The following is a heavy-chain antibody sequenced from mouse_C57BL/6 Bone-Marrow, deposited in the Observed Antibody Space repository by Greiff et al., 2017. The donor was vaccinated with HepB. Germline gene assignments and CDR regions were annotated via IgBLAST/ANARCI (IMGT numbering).Heavy chain of an antibody. J-gene: IGHJ1*03. Sequence: EVKLLESGPGLVKPSQSLSLTCSVTGYSITSGYYWNWIRQFPGNKLEWMGYISYDGSNNYNPSLKNRISITRDTSKNQFFLKLNSVTTEDTATYYCAKDGYSYWYFDVWGTGTTVTVSS. CDR2: ISYDGSN. CDR1: GYSITSGYY. CDR3: AKDGYSYWYFDV. D-gene: IGHD2-3*01. V-gene: IGHV3-6*01.